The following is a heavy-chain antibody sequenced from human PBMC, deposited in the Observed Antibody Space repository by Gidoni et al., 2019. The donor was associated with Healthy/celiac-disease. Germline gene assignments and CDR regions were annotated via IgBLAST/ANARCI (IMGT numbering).Heavy chain of an antibody. J-gene: IGHJ5*02. CDR1: GGTFSSYA. D-gene: IGHD3-22*01. CDR3: ARATPTARPDRFDP. Sequence: QVQLVQSGAEVKKPGSSVKVSCQASGGTFSSYAISWVRQATGQGLEWMGGIIPIFGTANYAQKFQGRVTITADESTSTAYMELSSLRSEDTTVYYCARATPTARPDRFDPWGQGTLVTVSS. V-gene: IGHV1-69*01. CDR2: IIPIFGTA.